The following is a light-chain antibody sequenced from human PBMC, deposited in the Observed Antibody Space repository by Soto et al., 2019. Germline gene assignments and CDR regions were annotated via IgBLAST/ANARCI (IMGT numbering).Light chain of an antibody. CDR2: EVS. J-gene: IGLJ2*01. CDR3: SSYAGNNNVI. Sequence: QSALTQPPSASGSPGQSVTISCTGTSSDVGDYNYVSWYQQHSGKAPKLMIYEVSKRPSGVPDRFSGSKSGNTASLTVSGLQAEDEADYYCSSYAGNNNVIFGGGTKLTVL. V-gene: IGLV2-8*01. CDR1: SSDVGDYNY.